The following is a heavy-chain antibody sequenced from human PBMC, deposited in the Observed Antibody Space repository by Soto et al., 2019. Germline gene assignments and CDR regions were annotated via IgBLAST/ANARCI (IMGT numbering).Heavy chain of an antibody. D-gene: IGHD1-26*01. Sequence: QVQLQESGPGLVKPSETLSLTCTVSGGSVSSGSYYWSWIRQPPGKGLEWIGYIYYSGSTNYNPSLKRRVTISVDTSKNQFSLKLSSVTAADTAVYYCARNEIVGATPQYQDGDYWGQGTLVTVSS. J-gene: IGHJ4*02. V-gene: IGHV4-61*01. CDR3: ARNEIVGATPQYQDGDY. CDR1: GGSVSSGSYY. CDR2: IYYSGST.